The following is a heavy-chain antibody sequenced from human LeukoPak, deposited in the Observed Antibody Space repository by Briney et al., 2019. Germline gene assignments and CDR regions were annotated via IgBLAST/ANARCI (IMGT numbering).Heavy chain of an antibody. V-gene: IGHV4-59*06. CDR1: GGSISSYY. D-gene: IGHD3-22*01. CDR3: ARADYYDSSGYPFVY. CDR2: IYYSGSS. Sequence: PPETLSLTCTVSGGSISSYYWSCIRQHPGKGLEWMGYIYYSGSSYSNPSLESRVTISVDKSKNQFSLKLSSVTAADTAVYYCARADYYDSSGYPFVYWGQGTLVTVSS. J-gene: IGHJ4*02.